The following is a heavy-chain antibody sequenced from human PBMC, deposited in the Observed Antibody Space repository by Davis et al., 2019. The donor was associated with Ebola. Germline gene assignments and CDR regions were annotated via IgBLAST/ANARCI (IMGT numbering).Heavy chain of an antibody. V-gene: IGHV4-39*07. CDR3: ARASSGDFWSGYFPGWFDP. CDR1: GGSISSSSYY. J-gene: IGHJ5*01. CDR2: IYYSGST. Sequence: MPSETLSLTCTVSGGSISSSSYYWGWIRQPPGKGLEWIGSIYYSGSTNYNPSLKSRVTISVDTSKNQFSLKLSSVTAADTAVYYCARASSGDFWSGYFPGWFDPWGQGTLVTVSS. D-gene: IGHD3-3*01.